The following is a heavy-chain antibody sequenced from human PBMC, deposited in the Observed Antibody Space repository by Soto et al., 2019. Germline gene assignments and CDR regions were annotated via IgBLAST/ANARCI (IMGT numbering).Heavy chain of an antibody. J-gene: IGHJ4*02. CDR2: IYWYDDK. CDR3: GKKLTGTWAV. Sequence: QITLKESGPTLVKPTQALTLTCTFSGFSLSTSGVGVSWIRQPPGKALERLALIYWYDDKRYNPSLKSRLTITKDTSRLQVVLTTTTMDCVDTATYCCGKKLTGTWAVWGQGTLVTVSS. D-gene: IGHD1-7*01. V-gene: IGHV2-5*01. CDR1: GFSLSTSGVG.